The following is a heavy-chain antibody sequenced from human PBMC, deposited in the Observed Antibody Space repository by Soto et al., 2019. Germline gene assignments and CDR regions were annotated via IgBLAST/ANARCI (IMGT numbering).Heavy chain of an antibody. V-gene: IGHV4-4*02. CDR1: GGSISSSNW. Sequence: QVQLQESGPGLVKPSGTLSLTCAVSGGSISSSNWWSWVRQPPGKGLEWIGEIYHSGSTNYNLSLKSRVTISVDKSKNQFSLKLSSVTAADTAVYYCARDLRSSSSPPLYYYYYYGMDVWGQGTTVTVSS. J-gene: IGHJ6*02. D-gene: IGHD6-6*01. CDR3: ARDLRSSSSPPLYYYYYYGMDV. CDR2: IYHSGST.